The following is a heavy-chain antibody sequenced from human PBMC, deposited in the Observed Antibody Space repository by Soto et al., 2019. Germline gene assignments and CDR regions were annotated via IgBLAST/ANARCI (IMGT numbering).Heavy chain of an antibody. CDR3: AKETLTTGKRGVCDD. CDR2: ISSSSSTI. D-gene: IGHD3-10*01. V-gene: IGHV3-48*01. CDR1: GFTFSSYG. J-gene: IGHJ4*02. Sequence: GGSLRLSCAASGFTFSSYGMNWVRQAPGKGLEWVSYISSSSSTIYYADSVKGRFTISRDNAKNSLYLQMNSLRVEDTAIYYCAKETLTTGKRGVCDDWGPGTLVTISS.